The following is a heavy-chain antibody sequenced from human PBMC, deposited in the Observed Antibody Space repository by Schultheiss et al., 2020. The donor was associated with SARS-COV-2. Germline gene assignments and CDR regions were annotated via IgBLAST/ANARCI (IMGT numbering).Heavy chain of an antibody. Sequence: ASVKVSCKASGYTFTGYSVHWVRQAPGQGLEWMGRINPNSGGTNYAQKFQGRVTITRDTSITTAYMELSSLRSDDTAVYYCARVNWGPEGAFDIWGQGTMVTVSS. CDR1: GYTFTGYS. CDR2: INPNSGGT. J-gene: IGHJ3*02. V-gene: IGHV1-2*06. CDR3: ARVNWGPEGAFDI. D-gene: IGHD7-27*01.